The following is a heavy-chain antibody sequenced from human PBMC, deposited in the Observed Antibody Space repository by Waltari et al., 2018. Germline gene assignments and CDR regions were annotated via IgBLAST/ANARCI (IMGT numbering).Heavy chain of an antibody. CDR1: GFSFTDYA. V-gene: IGHV3-NL1*01. Sequence: HVHLLQSGGGVVPPGGSLRLSCAASGFSFTDYAMHWVRQAPGRGLGWGAIIFASCDREFYADVAIGRFTVSRDTSRNILYLEMNGLRGDDTAIYYCAKEPNYGVGSIGYFEYWGQGVMVTVSS. D-gene: IGHD3-10*01. CDR2: IFASCDRE. CDR3: AKEPNYGVGSIGYFEY. J-gene: IGHJ4*02.